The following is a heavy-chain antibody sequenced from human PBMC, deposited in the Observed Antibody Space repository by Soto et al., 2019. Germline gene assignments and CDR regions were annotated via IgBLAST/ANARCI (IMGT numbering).Heavy chain of an antibody. CDR1: GFTFSSYA. CDR3: AGGGYSSSSGHY. V-gene: IGHV3-23*01. J-gene: IGHJ4*02. CDR2: ISGSGGST. Sequence: PGGSLRLSCAASGFTFSSYAMSWVRQAPGKGLEWVAAISGSGGSTYYADSVKGRFTISRDNSKNTLYLQMNSLRAEDTAVYYCAGGGYSSSSGHYWGQGTLVTVSS. D-gene: IGHD6-6*01.